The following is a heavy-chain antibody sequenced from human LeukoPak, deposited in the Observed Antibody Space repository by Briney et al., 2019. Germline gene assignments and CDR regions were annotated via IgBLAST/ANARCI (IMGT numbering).Heavy chain of an antibody. D-gene: IGHD1-1*01. CDR1: GFTFSSSG. V-gene: IGHV3-30*02. CDR3: AKDGHWTFDY. J-gene: IGHJ4*02. CDR2: IGHEGTNK. Sequence: GGSLRLSCTASGFTFSSSGMHWVRQAPGKGLAWVAFIGHEGTNKYYADSVKGRFTISRDNSKNTLYLQMNSLRTEDTAVYYCAKDGHWTFDYWGQGTLVTVSS.